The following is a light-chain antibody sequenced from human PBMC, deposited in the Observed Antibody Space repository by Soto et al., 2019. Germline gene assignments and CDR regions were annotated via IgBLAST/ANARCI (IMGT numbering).Light chain of an antibody. CDR2: DAS. CDR1: QRVAKF. J-gene: IGKJ3*01. Sequence: EIVLTQSPDTLSLSPGERATLSCRASQRVAKFVAWYQQKGGQPPRLLIFDASTRASGVPGRFNGSGSGTAFTLTISSLEPEDSAVYYCQQYNNWPPFTFGPGTKVDIK. CDR3: QQYNNWPPFT. V-gene: IGKV3-11*01.